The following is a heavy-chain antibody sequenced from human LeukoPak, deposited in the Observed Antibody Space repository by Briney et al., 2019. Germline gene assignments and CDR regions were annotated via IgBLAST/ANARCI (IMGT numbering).Heavy chain of an antibody. CDR3: ARAGAVVDNWFDP. D-gene: IGHD2-15*01. V-gene: IGHV1-2*02. CDR2: INPNSGGT. CDR1: GYTFTGYY. Sequence: WASVKVSCKASGYTFTGYYMHWVRQAPGQGLEWMGWINPNSGGTNYAQKFQGRVTMTRDTSTTTAYMELRSLRSDDTAVYYCARAGAVVDNWFDPWGQGTLVTVSS. J-gene: IGHJ5*02.